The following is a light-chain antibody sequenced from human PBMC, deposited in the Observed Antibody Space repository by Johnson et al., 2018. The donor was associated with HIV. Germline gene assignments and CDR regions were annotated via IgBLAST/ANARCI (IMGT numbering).Light chain of an antibody. J-gene: IGLJ1*01. CDR1: SSNIGNNY. CDR3: GTWDSSLSAYV. CDR2: ENN. V-gene: IGLV1-51*02. Sequence: QPVLTQPPSVSAAPGQKVTISCSGSSSNIGNNYVSWYQQLPGTAPKLLIYENNKRPSGIPDRFSGSKSGTSATLGITGLQTGDEADDYGGTWDSSLSAYVFGTWTQVTLL.